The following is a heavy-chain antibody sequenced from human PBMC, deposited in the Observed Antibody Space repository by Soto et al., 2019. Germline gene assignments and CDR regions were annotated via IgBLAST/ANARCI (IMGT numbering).Heavy chain of an antibody. V-gene: IGHV1-18*04. D-gene: IGHD3-3*01. CDR1: GYTFATYG. Sequence: ASVKVSCKASGYTFATYGINCVRQAPGLGLEWMGWISPYNGKTEFAEKFQGRVTMATDTSTSTAYMEVRSLRSDDTAVYYCARDPHDFWSSYFFDPWGQGTLVTVSS. CDR2: ISPYNGKT. J-gene: IGHJ5*02. CDR3: ARDPHDFWSSYFFDP.